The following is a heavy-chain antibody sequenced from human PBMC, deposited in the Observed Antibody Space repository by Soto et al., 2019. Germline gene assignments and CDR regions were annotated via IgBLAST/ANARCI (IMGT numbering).Heavy chain of an antibody. CDR1: GFTFSSYS. CDR3: ATEYEGYYGSGSLQFDY. Sequence: EVQLVESGGGLVKPGGSLRLSCAASGFTFSSYSMNWVRQAPGKGLEWVSSISSSSSYIYYADSVKSRFTISSDNDMNSLYLQMNSLRDEDTAVYYCATEYEGYYGSGSLQFDYWGQGTLVTVSS. D-gene: IGHD3-10*01. V-gene: IGHV3-21*01. J-gene: IGHJ4*02. CDR2: ISSSSSYI.